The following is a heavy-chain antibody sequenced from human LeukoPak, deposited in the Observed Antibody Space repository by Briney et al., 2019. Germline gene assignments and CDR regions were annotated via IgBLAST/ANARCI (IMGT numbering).Heavy chain of an antibody. J-gene: IGHJ6*02. D-gene: IGHD6-13*01. CDR1: GFTFSSYS. V-gene: IGHV3-23*01. CDR3: AKRGVAAAFDV. CDR2: ISGSGGST. Sequence: GGSLRLSCAASGFTFSSYSMSWVRQAPGKGLDWVSAISGSGGSTYYADSVKGRFTISRDNSKNTLHLQMNSLRVEDTAVYYCAKRGVAAAFDVWGQGTTVTVSS.